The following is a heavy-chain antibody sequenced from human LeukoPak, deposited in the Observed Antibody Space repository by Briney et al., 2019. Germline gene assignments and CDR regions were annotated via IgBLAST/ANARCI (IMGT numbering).Heavy chain of an antibody. V-gene: IGHV3-23*01. D-gene: IGHD2-15*01. CDR1: GFTFSSYA. Sequence: GGSLRLSCAAPGFTFSSYAMSWVRQAPGKGLEWVSAISGSGGSTYYADSVKGRFTISRDNSKNTLYLQMNSLRAEDTAVYYCAKGTVVVAATALFDYWGQGTLVTVSS. CDR3: AKGTVVVAATALFDY. CDR2: ISGSGGST. J-gene: IGHJ4*02.